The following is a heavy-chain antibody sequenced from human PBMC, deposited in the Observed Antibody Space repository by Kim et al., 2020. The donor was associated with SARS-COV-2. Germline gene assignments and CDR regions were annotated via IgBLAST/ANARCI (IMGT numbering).Heavy chain of an antibody. Sequence: SETLSLTCTVSGGSISSSSYYWGWIRQPPGKGLEWIGSIYYSGSTYYNPSLKSRVTISVDTSKNQFSLELSSVTAADTAVYYCARDELQLLWFGESTAMDVWGQGTTVTVSS. V-gene: IGHV4-39*07. CDR3: ARDELQLLWFGESTAMDV. CDR2: IYYSGST. D-gene: IGHD3-10*01. CDR1: GGSISSSSYY. J-gene: IGHJ6*02.